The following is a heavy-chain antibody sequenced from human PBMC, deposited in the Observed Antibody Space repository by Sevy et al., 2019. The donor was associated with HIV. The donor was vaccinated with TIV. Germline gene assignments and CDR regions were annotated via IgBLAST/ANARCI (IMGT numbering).Heavy chain of an antibody. CDR2: ISSSGSAI. CDR1: GFTFSSYE. Sequence: GGSLRLSCAASGFTFSSYEMNWVRQAPGKGLEWVSYISSSGSAIYYADSVKGRFTISRDNAKNSLFRQMNSLRAEDTAVYYCARAAVAGTGTGGGYWGQGTLVTVSS. D-gene: IGHD6-19*01. J-gene: IGHJ4*02. CDR3: ARAAVAGTGTGGGY. V-gene: IGHV3-48*03.